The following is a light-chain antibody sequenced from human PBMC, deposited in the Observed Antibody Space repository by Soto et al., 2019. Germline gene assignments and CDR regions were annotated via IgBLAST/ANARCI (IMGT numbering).Light chain of an antibody. CDR1: QSVSNNY. V-gene: IGKV3D-20*02. CDR3: QQRSNWPIT. CDR2: GAS. Sequence: ENVFTPSPGTPSLSPGERATLSCRASQSVSNNYLAWYQQKPGQAPRLLIYGASNRATGIPDRFSGSGSGTDFTLTISSLEPEDFAVYYCQQRSNWPITFGQGTRLET. J-gene: IGKJ5*01.